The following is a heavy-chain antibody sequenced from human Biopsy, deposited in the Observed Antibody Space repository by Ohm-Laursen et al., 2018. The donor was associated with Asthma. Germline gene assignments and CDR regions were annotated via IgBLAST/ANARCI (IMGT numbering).Heavy chain of an antibody. V-gene: IGHV4-39*01. CDR2: INYSGTT. CDR3: VRGSSSWHHGPFHYYYGLDV. Sequence: SQTLSLTCNLSSGSGGYMRSGNYYWGWIRQPPGKGLEWIGRINYSGTTYYTPTPESRVTVSANTSKNQFSLKLTAVTAADTAVYYCVRGSSSWHHGPFHYYYGLDVWGQGTTATVSS. D-gene: IGHD6-13*01. CDR1: SGSGGYMRSGNYY. J-gene: IGHJ6*02.